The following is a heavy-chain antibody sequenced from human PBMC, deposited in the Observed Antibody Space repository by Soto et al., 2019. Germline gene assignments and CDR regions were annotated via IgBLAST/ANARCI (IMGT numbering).Heavy chain of an antibody. D-gene: IGHD2-2*01. CDR1: AFTFSSYA. CDR3: VTVLPHANSWFDY. V-gene: IGHV3-30-3*01. CDR2: ISYGGSKK. Sequence: QPGWSLTLSCAACAFTFSSYATHCARQAPGKGLEWVAVISYGGSKKYYADSVKGRFTISRDNSKNTLYLQMNSLKAEDTGVYYCVTVLPHANSWFDYWGQGTPVTVSS. J-gene: IGHJ4*02.